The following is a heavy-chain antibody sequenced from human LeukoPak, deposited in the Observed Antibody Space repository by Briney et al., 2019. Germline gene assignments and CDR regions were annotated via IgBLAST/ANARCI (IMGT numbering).Heavy chain of an antibody. CDR2: ISFDGSNE. CDR3: ARDFRDYRDYVAYFDS. Sequence: GGSLRLSCAASGFTFSSYGMHWVRQAPGKGLEWVASISFDGSNEYYADSVKCRFTISRDNSKITMFLQMNSLKVEDTAVYYCARDFRDYRDYVAYFDSWGQGTLVTVSS. J-gene: IGHJ4*02. CDR1: GFTFSSYG. V-gene: IGHV3-30*03. D-gene: IGHD4-17*01.